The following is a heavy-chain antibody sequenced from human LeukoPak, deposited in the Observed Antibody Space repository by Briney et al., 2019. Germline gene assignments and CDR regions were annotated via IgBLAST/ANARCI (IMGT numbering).Heavy chain of an antibody. CDR3: ATVSEY. V-gene: IGHV3-74*01. CDR1: GFTLNYFW. Sequence: GGSLRLSCAAYGFTLNYFWMDSGRQVPGKGLVWVSGINKYRTATYSAGSVKGRFTISRDNAKTTVYLQMNGLRADDTTVYYCATVSEYWGQGPLVTVSS. J-gene: IGHJ1*01. CDR2: INKYRTAT.